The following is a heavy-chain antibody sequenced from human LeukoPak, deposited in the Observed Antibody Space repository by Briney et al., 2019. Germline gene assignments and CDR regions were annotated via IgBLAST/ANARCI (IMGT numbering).Heavy chain of an antibody. D-gene: IGHD2-2*01. CDR3: ASRSSSLNWYFDL. V-gene: IGHV3-23*01. CDR1: GFTFSSYA. J-gene: IGHJ3*01. CDR2: ISGNGGNT. Sequence: PGGSLRLSCAASGFTFSSYAMTWVRQAPGKGLEWVSGISGNGGNTYYADSVKGRFTISRDNSKETLYLQMNSLRAEDTAVYYCASRSSSLNWYFDLWGQGTLLTVSS.